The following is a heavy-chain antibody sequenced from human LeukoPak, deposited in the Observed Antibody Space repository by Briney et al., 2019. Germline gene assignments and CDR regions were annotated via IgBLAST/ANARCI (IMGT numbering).Heavy chain of an antibody. Sequence: SETLSLTCAVYGGSFSGYYWSWIRQPPGKGLEWIGEINHSGSTNYNTSLKSRVTISVDTSKNQFSLKLSSVTAADTAVYYCAREGPGYYGSGSYYNWGQGTLVTVSS. CDR3: AREGPGYYGSGSYYN. V-gene: IGHV4-34*01. D-gene: IGHD3-10*01. J-gene: IGHJ4*02. CDR1: GGSFSGYY. CDR2: INHSGST.